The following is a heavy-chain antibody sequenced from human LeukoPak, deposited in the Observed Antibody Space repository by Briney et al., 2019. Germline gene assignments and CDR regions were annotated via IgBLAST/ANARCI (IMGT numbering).Heavy chain of an antibody. Sequence: SETLSLTCAVYGGSFSGYYWSWIRQPPGKGLEWIGEINHSGSTNYNPSLKSRVTISVDTSKNQFSLKLSSVTAADTAVYYCARLSVVVPAAIWSDYWGQGTLVTVSS. CDR1: GGSFSGYY. CDR2: INHSGST. V-gene: IGHV4-34*01. D-gene: IGHD2-2*02. CDR3: ARLSVVVPAAIWSDY. J-gene: IGHJ4*02.